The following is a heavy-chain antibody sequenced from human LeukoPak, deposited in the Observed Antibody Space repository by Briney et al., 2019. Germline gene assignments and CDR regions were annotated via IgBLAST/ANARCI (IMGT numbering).Heavy chain of an antibody. Sequence: GGSLRLSCAASGFTFSSYSMNWIRQAPGKGLEWVSYISSSGSTIYYADSVKGRFTISRDNAKNSLYLQMNSLRAEDTAVYYCARWELPGRAPAFDIWGQGTMVTVSS. CDR3: ARWELPGRAPAFDI. V-gene: IGHV3-48*04. D-gene: IGHD1-26*01. CDR1: GFTFSSYS. J-gene: IGHJ3*02. CDR2: ISSSGSTI.